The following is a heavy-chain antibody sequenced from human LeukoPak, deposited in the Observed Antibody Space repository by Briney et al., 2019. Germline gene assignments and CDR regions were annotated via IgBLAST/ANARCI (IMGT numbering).Heavy chain of an antibody. CDR3: AGRLWRRDGYNLSAFDI. CDR2: LYYGGNT. D-gene: IGHD5-24*01. Sequence: SETLSLTCTVSGDSINSRSYYWDWIRHPPGKGLEWIGNLYYGGNTHYNPSLKSRVTISADTSNNQFSLNLSSVTATDTAVYYCAGRLWRRDGYNLSAFDIWGQGTMVTVSS. CDR1: GDSINSRSYY. V-gene: IGHV4-39*01. J-gene: IGHJ3*02.